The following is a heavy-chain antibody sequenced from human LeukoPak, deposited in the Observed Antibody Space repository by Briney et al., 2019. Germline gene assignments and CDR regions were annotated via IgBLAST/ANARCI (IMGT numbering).Heavy chain of an antibody. CDR1: GYTFTSYA. CDR2: INAGNGNT. V-gene: IGHV1-3*01. CDR3: ARDSPYYYDSSGSWDY. D-gene: IGHD3-22*01. Sequence: ASVKVSCKASGYTFTSYAMHWVRQAPGQRLEWMGWINAGNGNTKYSQKFQGRVTITRDTSASTAYMELSSLRSEDTAVYYCARDSPYYYDSSGSWDYWGQGTLVTVSS. J-gene: IGHJ4*02.